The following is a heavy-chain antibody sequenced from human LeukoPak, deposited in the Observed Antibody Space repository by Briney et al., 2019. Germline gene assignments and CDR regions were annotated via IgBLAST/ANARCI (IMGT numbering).Heavy chain of an antibody. CDR1: GFTFSSYW. Sequence: GGSLRLSCAASGFTFSSYWMHWVRQAPGKGLVWVPRINSDGSSTIYADSVKGRFTVSRDNAKNTLYLQMNSLRAEDTAVYYCARDFSCTGGSCYYQFWFDLWGQGTLVTVSS. J-gene: IGHJ5*02. CDR3: ARDFSCTGGSCYYQFWFDL. CDR2: INSDGSST. V-gene: IGHV3-74*01. D-gene: IGHD2-8*02.